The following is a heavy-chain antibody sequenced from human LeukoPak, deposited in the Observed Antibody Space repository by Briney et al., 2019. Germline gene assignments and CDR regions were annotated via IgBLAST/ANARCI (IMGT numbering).Heavy chain of an antibody. Sequence: SETLSLTCAVYGGSLGGYYCSWIRQPPGKGLEWVGEINQSGSTNYIPSLKSRVTISVDTSKNQFSLKLSSVTAADTAVYYCARGVGVYSNYPTYYYFYYMDVWGKGTAVTVSS. CDR1: GGSLGGYY. CDR3: ARGVGVYSNYPTYYYFYYMDV. D-gene: IGHD4-11*01. J-gene: IGHJ6*03. V-gene: IGHV4-34*01. CDR2: INQSGST.